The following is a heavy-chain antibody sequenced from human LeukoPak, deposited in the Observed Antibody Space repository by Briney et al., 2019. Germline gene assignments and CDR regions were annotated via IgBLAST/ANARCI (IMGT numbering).Heavy chain of an antibody. J-gene: IGHJ5*02. Sequence: SETLSLTCAVYGGSFSGYYWSWIRQPPGKGLEWIGEINHSGSTNYNPSLKSRVTMSVDTSKNQFSLKLSSVTAADTAVYYCARGTYYYDNSGSNWFDPWGQGTLVTVSS. V-gene: IGHV4-34*01. CDR3: ARGTYYYDNSGSNWFDP. D-gene: IGHD3-22*01. CDR2: INHSGST. CDR1: GGSFSGYY.